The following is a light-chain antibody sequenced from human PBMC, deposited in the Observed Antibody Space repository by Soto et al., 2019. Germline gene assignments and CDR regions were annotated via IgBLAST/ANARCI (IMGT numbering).Light chain of an antibody. J-gene: IGLJ2*01. Sequence: QSVLTQPPSVSAAPGQKVTISCSGSSSNGGSNYVSWYQQLPGTAPKLLIYDNNKRPSGIPDRFSGSKSGTSATLDITGLQTGDEADYYCATWDRSLSVYVLFGGGTKLTVL. CDR3: ATWDRSLSVYVL. V-gene: IGLV1-51*01. CDR2: DNN. CDR1: SSNGGSNY.